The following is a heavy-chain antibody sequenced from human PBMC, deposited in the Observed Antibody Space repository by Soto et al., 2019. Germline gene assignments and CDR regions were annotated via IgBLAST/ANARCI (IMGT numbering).Heavy chain of an antibody. Sequence: GGSLRLSCAASGFTFSSYGMHWVRQAPGKGLEWVAVISYDGSNKYYADSVKGRFTISRDNSKNTLYLQMNSLRAEDTAVYYCAEADYYYYYGMDVWGQGTTVT. CDR3: AEADYYYYYGMDV. CDR2: ISYDGSNK. V-gene: IGHV3-30*18. CDR1: GFTFSSYG. J-gene: IGHJ6*02.